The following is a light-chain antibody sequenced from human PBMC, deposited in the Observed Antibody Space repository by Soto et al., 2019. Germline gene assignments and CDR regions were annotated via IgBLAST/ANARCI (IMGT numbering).Light chain of an antibody. J-gene: IGKJ4*01. CDR3: QQYNSFPLT. Sequence: DIPMTQSPSTLSASVGDRVTITCRASQSISTWLAWYQQKPGKAPNLLIYKASTLESGVPSRFSGSGSGTEFTLTINSLQPDDFATYYCQQYNSFPLTFGGGTKVEI. CDR2: KAS. CDR1: QSISTW. V-gene: IGKV1-5*03.